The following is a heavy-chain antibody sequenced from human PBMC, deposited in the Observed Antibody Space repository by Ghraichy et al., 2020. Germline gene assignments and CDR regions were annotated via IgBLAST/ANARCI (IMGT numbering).Heavy chain of an antibody. CDR2: IYYSGST. Sequence: SETLSLTCTVSGGSISSYYWSWIRQPPGKGLEWIGYIYYSGSTNYNPSLKSRVTISVDTSKNQFSLKLSSVTAADTAVYYCASGPGYYYDSSPLGYWGQGTLVTVSS. D-gene: IGHD3-22*01. CDR3: ASGPGYYYDSSPLGY. V-gene: IGHV4-59*08. CDR1: GGSISSYY. J-gene: IGHJ4*02.